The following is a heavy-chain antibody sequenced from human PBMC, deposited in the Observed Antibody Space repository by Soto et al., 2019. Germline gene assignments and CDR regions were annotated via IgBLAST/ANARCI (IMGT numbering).Heavy chain of an antibody. CDR2: TYYRSKWYN. J-gene: IGHJ3*02. CDR3: ARDQWLVGCGAFDI. V-gene: IGHV6-1*01. CDR1: GDSVSSNSAA. D-gene: IGHD6-19*01. Sequence: SQTLSLTCAISGDSVSSNSAAWNWIRQSPSRGLKWLGRTYYRSKWYNDYAVSVKSRITINPDTSKNQFSLQLNSVTPEDTAVYYCARDQWLVGCGAFDIWGQGTMVTVSS.